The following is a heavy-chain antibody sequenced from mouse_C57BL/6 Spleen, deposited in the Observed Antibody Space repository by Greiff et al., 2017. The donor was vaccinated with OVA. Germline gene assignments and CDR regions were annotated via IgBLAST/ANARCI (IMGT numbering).Heavy chain of an antibody. CDR1: GFTFSSYG. J-gene: IGHJ3*01. CDR3: ARRGYGSSYLAWFAY. CDR2: ISSGGSYT. D-gene: IGHD1-1*01. Sequence: EVQGVESGGDLVKPGGSLKLSCAASGFTFSSYGMSWVRQTPDKRLEWVATISSGGSYTYYPDSVKGRFTISRDNAKNTLYLQMSSLKSEDTAMYYCARRGYGSSYLAWFAYWGQGTLVTVSA. V-gene: IGHV5-6*01.